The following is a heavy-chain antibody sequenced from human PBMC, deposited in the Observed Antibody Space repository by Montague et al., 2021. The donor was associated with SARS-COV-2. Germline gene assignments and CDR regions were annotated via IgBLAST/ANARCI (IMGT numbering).Heavy chain of an antibody. CDR2: INHSGST. D-gene: IGHD1-20*01. CDR1: GGSLSGYY. Sequence: SETLSLTCAVYGGSLSGYYWSWIRQPPGKGLEWIGEINHSGSTNYNPSLKSRVTISLDTSKNQFSLKLSSVTAADTAVYYCARGRRRYNWGDETSYYYVMDVWGQVTTVTVSS. V-gene: IGHV4-34*01. CDR3: ARGRRRYNWGDETSYYYVMDV. J-gene: IGHJ6*02.